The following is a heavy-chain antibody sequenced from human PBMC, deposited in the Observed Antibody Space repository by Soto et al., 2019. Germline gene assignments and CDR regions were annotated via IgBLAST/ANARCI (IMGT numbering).Heavy chain of an antibody. CDR3: ASGYSSGWWIGYYFDY. J-gene: IGHJ4*02. CDR2: IIPIFGTA. CDR1: GGTFSSYA. D-gene: IGHD6-19*01. Sequence: SVKVSCKASGGTFSSYAISWVRQAPGQGLEWMGGIIPIFGTANYAQKFQGRVTITADESTSTAYMELSSLRSEDTAVYYCASGYSSGWWIGYYFDYWGQGTLVTVSS. V-gene: IGHV1-69*13.